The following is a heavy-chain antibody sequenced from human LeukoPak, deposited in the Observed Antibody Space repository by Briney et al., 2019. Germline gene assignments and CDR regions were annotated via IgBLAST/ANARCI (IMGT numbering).Heavy chain of an antibody. Sequence: GGSLRLSCAASGFTFSSYWMHWVRQAPGKGLVWVSRINNDGSSTSYADSVKGRFTISRDNAKNTLYLQMNSLRAEDTAVYYCARGARPRYCSSTSCYITGAFDIWGQGTMVTVSS. D-gene: IGHD2-2*02. CDR1: GFTFSSYW. V-gene: IGHV3-74*01. CDR3: ARGARPRYCSSTSCYITGAFDI. J-gene: IGHJ3*02. CDR2: INNDGSST.